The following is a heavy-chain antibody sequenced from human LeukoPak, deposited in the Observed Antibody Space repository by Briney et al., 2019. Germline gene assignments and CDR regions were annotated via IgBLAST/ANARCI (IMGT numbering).Heavy chain of an antibody. Sequence: VVTYDGSKAFYPDSVQRRLTISRDNSKNTLYLQMNTLRVEDRAVYFCAKDQRTMTRRMDVWGQGTAVIVSS. V-gene: IGHV3-30*18. D-gene: IGHD2-2*01. J-gene: IGHJ6*02. CDR2: VTYDGSKA. CDR3: AKDQRTMTRRMDV.